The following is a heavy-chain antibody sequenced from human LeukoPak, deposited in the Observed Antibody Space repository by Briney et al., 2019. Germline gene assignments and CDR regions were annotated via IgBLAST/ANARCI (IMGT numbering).Heavy chain of an antibody. V-gene: IGHV1-46*01. CDR1: GYTFTIYY. CDR3: ARDSTTSSLADP. CDR2: INPSGGSA. J-gene: IGHJ5*02. D-gene: IGHD2-2*01. Sequence: ASVKVTCKASGYTFTIYYIHWVRQAPGQGLEWMGIINPSGGSATYAQKFQGRVTMTRDTSTSTVYMELSSLRSEDTAVYYCARDSTTSSLADPWGQGTLVTVSS.